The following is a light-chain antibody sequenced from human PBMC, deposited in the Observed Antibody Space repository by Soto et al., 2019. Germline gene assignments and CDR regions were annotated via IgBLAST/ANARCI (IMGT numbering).Light chain of an antibody. CDR2: TAS. CDR3: QQYGTSPRK. Sequence: TVWTPTHGTVSLSALGIATVFCSVSQSLTSSYLAWYQQRPGQAPRLLIFTASSRATGTPDRFSGSGSGTDFTLTISSLQSEDFAVSYCQQYGTSPRKFGQGTKVDIK. CDR1: QSLTSSY. J-gene: IGKJ1*01. V-gene: IGKV3-20*01.